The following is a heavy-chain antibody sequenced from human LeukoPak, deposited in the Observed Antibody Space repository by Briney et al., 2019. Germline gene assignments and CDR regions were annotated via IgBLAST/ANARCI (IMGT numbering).Heavy chain of an antibody. Sequence: GESLKISCKGSGYSFTNYWIGWVRTMPGKGPEWMGIIYPGDSDTRYSPSFQGQVTISGDKSITTAYLQWSSLKASDTAMYYCARRSLGLDAFDIWGQVTMVTVSS. V-gene: IGHV5-51*01. CDR3: ARRSLGLDAFDI. CDR1: GYSFTNYW. J-gene: IGHJ3*02. CDR2: IYPGDSDT.